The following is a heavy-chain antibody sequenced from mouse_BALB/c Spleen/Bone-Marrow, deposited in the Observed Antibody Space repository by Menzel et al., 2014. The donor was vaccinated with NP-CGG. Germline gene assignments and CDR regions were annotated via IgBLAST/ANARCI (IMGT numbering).Heavy chain of an antibody. CDR1: GYTFTDYT. J-gene: IGHJ2*01. CDR3: TRSRYGDY. D-gene: IGHD2-14*01. Sequence: EVQRQHSGPELVKPGASVKISCKTSGYTFTDYTMHWVKQSHGKSLEWIGHINPNIGGTNYNQKFKGKATLTLDKSSRTAYMELRSLTSEDSAVYYCTRSRYGDYWGQGTTLTVSS. V-gene: IGHV1-18*01. CDR2: INPNIGGT.